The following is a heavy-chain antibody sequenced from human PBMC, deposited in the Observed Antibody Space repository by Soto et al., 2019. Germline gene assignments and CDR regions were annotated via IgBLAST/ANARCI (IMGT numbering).Heavy chain of an antibody. Sequence: GASVKVSCKASGYTFTNYGFSWVRQAPGQGLEWMGWISGYNGNTNYAERLQGRVTMTTDTSTSTAYMELKSLTYDDTAVYYCAREGQLGYGGQGTPVTVSS. CDR3: AREGQLGY. CDR1: GYTFTNYG. CDR2: ISGYNGNT. J-gene: IGHJ4*02. V-gene: IGHV1-18*01. D-gene: IGHD6-6*01.